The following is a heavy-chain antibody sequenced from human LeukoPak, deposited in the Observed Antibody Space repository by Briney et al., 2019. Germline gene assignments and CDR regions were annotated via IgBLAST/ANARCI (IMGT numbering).Heavy chain of an antibody. D-gene: IGHD4-23*01. CDR3: ARGYGGNGDAFDI. Sequence: PGGSLRLSCAASGFTFSSYAMHWVRQAPGKGLEWVAVISYDGSNKYYADSVKGRFTISRDNSKNTLYLQMNSLRAEDAAVYYCARGYGGNGDAFDIWGQGTMVTVSS. J-gene: IGHJ3*02. CDR2: ISYDGSNK. V-gene: IGHV3-30*04. CDR1: GFTFSSYA.